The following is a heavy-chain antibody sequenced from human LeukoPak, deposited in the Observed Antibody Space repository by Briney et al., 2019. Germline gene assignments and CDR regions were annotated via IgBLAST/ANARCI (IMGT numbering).Heavy chain of an antibody. J-gene: IGHJ2*01. CDR1: GYTFTGYY. CDR3: ARGTRSTLGHIVVVTAIPPWYFDL. V-gene: IGHV1-2*04. Sequence: ASVTVSCTASGYTFTGYYMHWVRQAPGQGLEWMGWINPNSGGTNYAQKFQGWVTTTRDTSISTAYMELSRLRSDDTAVYYCARGTRSTLGHIVVVTAIPPWYFDLWGRGTLVTVSS. CDR2: INPNSGGT. D-gene: IGHD2-21*02.